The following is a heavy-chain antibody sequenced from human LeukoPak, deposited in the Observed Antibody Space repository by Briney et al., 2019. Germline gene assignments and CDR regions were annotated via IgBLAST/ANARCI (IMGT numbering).Heavy chain of an antibody. D-gene: IGHD6-13*01. CDR1: GYTFTSYD. J-gene: IGHJ4*02. V-gene: IGHV1-8*01. CDR2: MNPNSGNT. Sequence: ASVKVSCKASGYTFTSYDINWVRQATGQGLEWMGWMNPNSGNTGYAQKFQGRVTMTRNTSISTAYMELSSLRSEDTAVYYCARNLQRQLVRLGYWGQGTLVTVSS. CDR3: ARNLQRQLVRLGY.